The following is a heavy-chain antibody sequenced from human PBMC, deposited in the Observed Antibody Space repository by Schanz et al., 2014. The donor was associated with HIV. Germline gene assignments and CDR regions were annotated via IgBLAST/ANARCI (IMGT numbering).Heavy chain of an antibody. V-gene: IGHV3-23*01. CDR2: ISISGHST. CDR1: GFTLKTYA. CDR3: AKTIIPTDWAPYSYSFDY. Sequence: EVQLLESGGGLKQPGGSLRLSCVVSGFTLKTYAMTWVRQAPGKGLEWVSGISISGHSTYYADSVKGRFTISRGISKNTLYLQMNSLRAEDTAVYYCAKTIIPTDWAPYSYSFDYWGQGTLVTVSS. D-gene: IGHD3-9*01. J-gene: IGHJ4*02.